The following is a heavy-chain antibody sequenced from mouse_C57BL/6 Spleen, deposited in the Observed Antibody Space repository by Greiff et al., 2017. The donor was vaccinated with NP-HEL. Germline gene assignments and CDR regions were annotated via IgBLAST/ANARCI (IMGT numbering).Heavy chain of an antibody. Sequence: QVQLQQSGPGLVAPSQSLSITCTVSGFSLTSYGVDWVRQSPGKGLEWLGVIWGVGSTNYNSALKSRLSISKDNSKSQVFLQMTSLQTDDTAMYYCARTYGSRAMDYWGQGTSVNVSS. V-gene: IGHV2-6*01. CDR2: IWGVGST. CDR3: ARTYGSRAMDY. J-gene: IGHJ4*01. CDR1: GFSLTSYG. D-gene: IGHD1-1*01.